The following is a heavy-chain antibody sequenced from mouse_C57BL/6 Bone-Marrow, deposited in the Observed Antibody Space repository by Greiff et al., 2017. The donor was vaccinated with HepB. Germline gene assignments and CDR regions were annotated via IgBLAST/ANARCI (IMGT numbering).Heavy chain of an antibody. D-gene: IGHD1-1*01. CDR1: GYTFPSYW. CDR3: ARDYYGSRTWFAY. Sequence: QVQLQQPGAELVKPGASVKLSCKASGYTFPSYWMHWVKQRPGQGLEWIGMIPPNSGSTNYHEKFKSKATLTVDKSSSTAYMQLSSLTSEDSAVYYCARDYYGSRTWFAYWGQGTLVTVSA. CDR2: IPPNSGST. J-gene: IGHJ3*01. V-gene: IGHV1-64*01.